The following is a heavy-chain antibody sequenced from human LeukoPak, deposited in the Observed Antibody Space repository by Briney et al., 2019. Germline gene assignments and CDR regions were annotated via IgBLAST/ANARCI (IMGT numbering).Heavy chain of an antibody. D-gene: IGHD2-21*02. V-gene: IGHV3-74*01. CDR1: GFTFSTSW. J-gene: IGHJ4*02. CDR3: TAIRPDY. CDR2: IKSDVRST. Sequence: QPGGSLRLSCAASGFTFSTSWMHWVRQAPGKGLVWVARIKSDVRSTDYADSVKGRFTISRDDANNIRYLQMNSLRAEDTAVYFCTAIRPDYWGQGTVVTVSS.